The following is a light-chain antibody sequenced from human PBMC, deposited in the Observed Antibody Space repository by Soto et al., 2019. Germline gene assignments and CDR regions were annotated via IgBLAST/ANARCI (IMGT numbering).Light chain of an antibody. V-gene: IGKV1-9*01. Sequence: DIQLTQSPSFLSASVGDRVTITCRASQGISSFLAWYQQKPGKAPKLLIYAASTLQSGVPSRFSGGGSGTEFTLTISSLQPEDFATYDCEQVNSYPLTFGGGTKVEIK. CDR3: EQVNSYPLT. CDR1: QGISSF. J-gene: IGKJ4*01. CDR2: AAS.